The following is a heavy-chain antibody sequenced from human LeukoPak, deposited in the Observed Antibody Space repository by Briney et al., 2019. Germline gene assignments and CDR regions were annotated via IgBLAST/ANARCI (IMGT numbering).Heavy chain of an antibody. CDR2: ISSSSSYI. CDR3: ARDAAYGYDRFDY. V-gene: IGHV3-21*01. Sequence: GGSLRLSCAASGFTFSSYSMNWVRQAPGKGLEWVSSISSSSSYIYYADSVKGRFTISRDNAKNSLYLQMNSLRAEDTAIYYCARDAAYGYDRFDYWGQGTQVTVSS. J-gene: IGHJ4*02. CDR1: GFTFSSYS. D-gene: IGHD4-17*01.